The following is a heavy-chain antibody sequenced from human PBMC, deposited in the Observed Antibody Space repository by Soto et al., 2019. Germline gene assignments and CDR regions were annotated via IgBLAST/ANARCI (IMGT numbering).Heavy chain of an antibody. D-gene: IGHD2-21*01. J-gene: IGHJ4*02. CDR2: IFSNDET. V-gene: IGHV2-26*01. CDR3: ARTVARMDLDY. Sequence: QVTLKESGPVLVKPTETLTLTCTVSGFSLSNARMGVSWIRQPPGKALEWLAHIFSNDETAYSTSLKTRLTISKDTSKSEVVLTMANMDPVDTATYYCARTVARMDLDYWGQGTLVTVSS. CDR1: GFSLSNARMG.